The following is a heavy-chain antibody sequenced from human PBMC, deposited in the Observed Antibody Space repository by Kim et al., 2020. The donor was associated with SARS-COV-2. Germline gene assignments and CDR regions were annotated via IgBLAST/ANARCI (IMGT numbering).Heavy chain of an antibody. Sequence: GGSLRLSCAASGFTFSSHSMNWVRQAPGKGLEWVSYISSSSYIYYADSVKGRFTISRDNAKNSLYLQMNSLRAEDTAVYYCARDKAYTYGCDIWGQGTMVTVSS. J-gene: IGHJ3*02. D-gene: IGHD5-18*01. CDR2: ISSSSYI. CDR1: GFTFSSHS. V-gene: IGHV3-21*01. CDR3: ARDKAYTYGCDI.